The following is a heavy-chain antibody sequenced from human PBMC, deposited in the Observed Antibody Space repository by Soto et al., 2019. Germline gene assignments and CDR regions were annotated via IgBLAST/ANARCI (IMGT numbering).Heavy chain of an antibody. J-gene: IGHJ6*02. CDR2: IKTNTAGGTT. D-gene: IGHD2-15*01. CDR3: TTGSVEGV. Sequence: EVQLVESGGGFIYPGGSLRLSCAASGLTISNAWMNWVRQAPGKGLEWVGRIKTNTAGGTTDYAAAVKGRFTVSRDDSKTTLYLQMNSLKTEDTAVYYCTTGSVEGVWCQGTTVTVSS. V-gene: IGHV3-15*07. CDR1: GLTISNAW.